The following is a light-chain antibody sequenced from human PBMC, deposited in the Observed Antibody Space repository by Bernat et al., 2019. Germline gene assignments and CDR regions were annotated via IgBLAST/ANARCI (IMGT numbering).Light chain of an antibody. J-gene: IGKJ4*01. CDR2: DAS. CDR1: QDISNY. V-gene: IGKV1-33*01. CDR3: QQYDNLRLT. Sequence: DIQITQSSSSLSASVGDRVTITCQVSQDISNYLNWYQQKPGKAPKLLIYDASNLETGVPSRFSGSGSGTDFTFTISSLQPEDIATYYCQQYDNLRLTFGGRTKVEIK.